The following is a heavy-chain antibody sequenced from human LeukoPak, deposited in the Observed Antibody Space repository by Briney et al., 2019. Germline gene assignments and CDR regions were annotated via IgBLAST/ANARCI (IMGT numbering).Heavy chain of an antibody. Sequence: PGGSLRLSCAASGFTFSSYSMNWVRQAPGKGLEWVSYISSSSSTIYYADSVKGRFTISRDNAKNSLYLQMNSLRDEDTAVYYCASLNYYDSSGYMFDYWGQGTLVTVSS. CDR2: ISSSSSTI. CDR3: ASLNYYDSSGYMFDY. J-gene: IGHJ4*02. D-gene: IGHD3-22*01. V-gene: IGHV3-48*02. CDR1: GFTFSSYS.